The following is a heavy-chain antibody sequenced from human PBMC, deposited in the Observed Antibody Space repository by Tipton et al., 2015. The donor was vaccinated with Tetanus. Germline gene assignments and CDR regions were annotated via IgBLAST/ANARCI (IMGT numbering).Heavy chain of an antibody. CDR3: QTLQQLVRGYWKHSRDV. V-gene: IGHV3-23*01. CDR1: GFTFSSYA. J-gene: IGHJ6*02. CDR2: ISGSGGGK. D-gene: IGHD6-13*01. Sequence: SLRLSCAASGFTFSSYAMSWVRQAPGKGLEWVSGISGSGGGKYYADSVKGRFTISRDNSKNTLFLQMNSLRVEDRAIYYCQTLQQLVRGYWKHSRDVWGQGTTVTVSS.